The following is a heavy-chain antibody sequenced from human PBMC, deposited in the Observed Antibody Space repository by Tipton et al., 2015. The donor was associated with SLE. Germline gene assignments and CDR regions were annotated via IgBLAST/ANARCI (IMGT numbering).Heavy chain of an antibody. CDR2: ISSSSSYI. CDR3: ARGWGSWPYYFDY. Sequence: SLRLSCAASGFTFSSYSMNWVRQAPGKGLEWVSSISSSSSYIYYADSVKGRFTISRDNAKNSLYLQMNSLRAEDTAVYYCARGWGSWPYYFDYWGQGTLVTVSS. CDR1: GFTFSSYS. J-gene: IGHJ4*02. V-gene: IGHV3-21*03. D-gene: IGHD6-13*01.